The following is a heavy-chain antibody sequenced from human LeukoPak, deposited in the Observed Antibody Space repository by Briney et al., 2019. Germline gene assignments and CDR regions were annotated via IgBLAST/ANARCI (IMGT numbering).Heavy chain of an antibody. V-gene: IGHV1-18*01. CDR2: ISAYNGNT. D-gene: IGHD2-2*01. Sequence: ASAKVSCKASGYTFTSYGISWVRQAPGQGLEWMGWISAYNGNTNYAQKLQGRVTMTTDTSTSTAYMELRSLRSDDTAVYYCARVSGYCSSTSCYVGYYYYGMDVWGQGTTVTVSS. CDR3: ARVSGYCSSTSCYVGYYYYGMDV. J-gene: IGHJ6*02. CDR1: GYTFTSYG.